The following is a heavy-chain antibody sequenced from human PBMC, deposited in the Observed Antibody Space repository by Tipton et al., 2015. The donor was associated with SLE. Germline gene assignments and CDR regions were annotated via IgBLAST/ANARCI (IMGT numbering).Heavy chain of an antibody. Sequence: TLSLTCTVSGGITHNYWSWIRQSPGRGLEWIGYIYYSGSTDYNPSLKSRVTISLDKSKNQFSLKLNSVTASDTAVYYCARLEGDGYKWYFDYWGQGTLVTVST. CDR1: GGITHNY. D-gene: IGHD5-24*01. CDR3: ARLEGDGYKWYFDY. V-gene: IGHV4-59*08. CDR2: IYYSGST. J-gene: IGHJ4*02.